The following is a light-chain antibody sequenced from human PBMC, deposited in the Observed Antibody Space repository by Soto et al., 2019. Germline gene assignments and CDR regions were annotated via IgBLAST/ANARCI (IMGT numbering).Light chain of an antibody. CDR3: SSFTSTSTRL. J-gene: IGLJ1*01. CDR1: SSDIGSYDY. Sequence: QSALTQPASVSGSPGQSITISCTGTSSDIGSYDYVSWYQQHPGKAPNLIIYEVTDRPSGVSNRFSGSKSGNTASLTISGLQAEDEDAYSCSSFTSTSTRLFGSGTKV. CDR2: EVT. V-gene: IGLV2-14*01.